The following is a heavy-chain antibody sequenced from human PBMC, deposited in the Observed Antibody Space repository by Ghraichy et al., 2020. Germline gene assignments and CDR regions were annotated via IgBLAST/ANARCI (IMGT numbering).Heavy chain of an antibody. CDR1: GGSISSSSYY. CDR3: ARSYYDILTGSTLDAFDI. Sequence: SETLSLTCTVSGGSISSSSYYWGWIRQPPGKGLEWIGSIYYSGSTYYNPSLKSRVTISVDTSKNQFSLKLSSVTAADTAVYYCARSYYDILTGSTLDAFDIWGQGTMVTVSS. V-gene: IGHV4-39*01. D-gene: IGHD3-9*01. J-gene: IGHJ3*02. CDR2: IYYSGST.